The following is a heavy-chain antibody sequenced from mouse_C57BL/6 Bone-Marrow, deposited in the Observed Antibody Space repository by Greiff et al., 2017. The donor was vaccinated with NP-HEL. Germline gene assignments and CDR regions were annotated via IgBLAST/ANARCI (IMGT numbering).Heavy chain of an antibody. Sequence: EVMLVESGGGLVKPGGSLKLSCAASGFTFSSYAMSWVRQTQEKRLEWVATISDGGSYTYYPDNVKGRFTISRDNAKNNLYLQMSHLKSEDTAMYYCASPHYWGQGTSVTVSS. J-gene: IGHJ4*01. CDR1: GFTFSSYA. V-gene: IGHV5-4*03. CDR3: ASPHY. CDR2: ISDGGSYT.